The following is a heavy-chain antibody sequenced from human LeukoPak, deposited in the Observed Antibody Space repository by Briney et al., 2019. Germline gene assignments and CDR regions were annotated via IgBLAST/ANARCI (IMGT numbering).Heavy chain of an antibody. J-gene: IGHJ4*02. D-gene: IGHD5-24*01. CDR1: GFTFTSYY. CDR2: INPSGGST. V-gene: IGHV1-46*01. Sequence: GGSLRLSCAASGFTFTSYYMHWVRQAPGQGLEWMGIINPSGGSTSYAQKFQGRVTMTRDMSTSTVYMELSSLRSEDTAVYYCARVPRWLQSPTPDYWGQGTLVTVSS. CDR3: ARVPRWLQSPTPDY.